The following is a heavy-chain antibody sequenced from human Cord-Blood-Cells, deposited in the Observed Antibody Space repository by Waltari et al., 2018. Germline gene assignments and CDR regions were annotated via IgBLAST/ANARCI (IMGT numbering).Heavy chain of an antibody. CDR3: ARHKTNFDY. CDR1: GGSFCGYY. J-gene: IGHJ4*02. Sequence: QVQLQQWGAGLLKSSETLSLTCAVYGGSFCGYYWSWIRQPPGKGLEWIGEINHSGSTNYNPSLKSRVTISVDTSKNQFSLKLSSVTAADTAVYYCARHKTNFDYWGQGTLVTVSS. V-gene: IGHV4-34*01. CDR2: INHSGST.